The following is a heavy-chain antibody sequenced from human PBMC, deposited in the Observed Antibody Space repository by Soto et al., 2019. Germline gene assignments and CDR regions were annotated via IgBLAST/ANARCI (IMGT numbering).Heavy chain of an antibody. J-gene: IGHJ4*02. CDR2: IVVGSCNT. CDR3: AAFPLVDPTALFDY. D-gene: IGHD1-26*01. CDR1: GFTFTSSA. Sequence: QMQLVQSGPEVKKPGTSVKVSCKASGFTFTSSAVQWVRQARGQRLEWIGWIVVGSCNTNYAQKFQERVTITRDMSTGTAYMELSSLRSEDTAVYYCAAFPLVDPTALFDYWGQGTLVTVSS. V-gene: IGHV1-58*01.